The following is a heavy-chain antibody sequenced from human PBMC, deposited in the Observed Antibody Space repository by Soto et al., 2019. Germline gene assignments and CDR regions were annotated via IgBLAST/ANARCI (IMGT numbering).Heavy chain of an antibody. Sequence: ASVKVSCKASGYTFTSYYMHWVRQAPGQGLEWMGIINPSGGSTSYAQKFQGRVTMTRDTSTSTVYMELSSLRSEDTAVYYCAGDYYGSGRGGYFDYWGQGTLVTVSS. CDR1: GYTFTSYY. CDR3: AGDYYGSGRGGYFDY. CDR2: INPSGGST. D-gene: IGHD3-10*01. J-gene: IGHJ4*02. V-gene: IGHV1-46*01.